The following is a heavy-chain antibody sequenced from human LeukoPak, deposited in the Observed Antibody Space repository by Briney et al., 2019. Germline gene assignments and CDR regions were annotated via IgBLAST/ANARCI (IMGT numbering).Heavy chain of an antibody. D-gene: IGHD3-16*01. J-gene: IGHJ4*02. Sequence: SETLSLTCTVSGGSISSGGYYWSWIRQHPGKGLEWIGYIYYSGSTYYNPSLKSRVTISVDTSKNQFSLKLSSVTAADTAVYYCAREYVDHFDYWGQGTLVAVSS. CDR1: GGSISSGGYY. V-gene: IGHV4-31*03. CDR2: IYYSGST. CDR3: AREYVDHFDY.